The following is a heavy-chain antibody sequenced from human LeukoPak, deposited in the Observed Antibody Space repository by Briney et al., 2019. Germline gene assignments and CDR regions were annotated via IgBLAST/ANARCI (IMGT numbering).Heavy chain of an antibody. D-gene: IGHD2-2*01. V-gene: IGHV4-34*01. CDR3: ARTLVVTYYYMDV. J-gene: IGHJ6*03. CDR2: INHSGST. Sequence: PSETLSLTCAVYGGSFSGYYWSWIRQPPGKGLEWIGEINHSGSTNYNPSLKSRVTISVDTSKNQFSLKLSSVTAADTAVYYCARTLVVTYYYMDVWGKGTTVTISS. CDR1: GGSFSGYY.